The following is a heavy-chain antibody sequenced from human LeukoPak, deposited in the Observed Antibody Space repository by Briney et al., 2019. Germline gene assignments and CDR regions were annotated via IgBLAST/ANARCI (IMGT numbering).Heavy chain of an antibody. V-gene: IGHV3-53*01. CDR2: IYSGGST. J-gene: IGHJ4*02. CDR1: GFTFSSYS. D-gene: IGHD3-10*01. Sequence: PGGSLRLSCAASGFTFSSYSMNWVRQAPGKGLEWVSVIYSGGSTYYADSVKGRFTISRDNSKNTLYLQMNSLRAEDTAVYYCASMVRGVIKAGYWGQGTLVTVSS. CDR3: ASMVRGVIKAGY.